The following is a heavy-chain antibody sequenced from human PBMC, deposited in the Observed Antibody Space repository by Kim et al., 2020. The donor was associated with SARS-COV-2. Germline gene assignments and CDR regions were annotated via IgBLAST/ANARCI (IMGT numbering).Heavy chain of an antibody. CDR2: ISWNSGSI. V-gene: IGHV3-9*01. CDR1: GFTFDDYA. CDR3: AKAGYYDYVWGSYRYDYYYYDGMDV. Sequence: GGSLRLSCAASGFTFDDYAMHWVRQAPGKGLEWVSGISWNSGSIGYADSVKGRFTISRDNAKNSLYLQMNSLRPEDTALYYCAKAGYYDYVWGSYRYDYYYYDGMDVWGQGTTVTVSS. J-gene: IGHJ6*02. D-gene: IGHD3-16*02.